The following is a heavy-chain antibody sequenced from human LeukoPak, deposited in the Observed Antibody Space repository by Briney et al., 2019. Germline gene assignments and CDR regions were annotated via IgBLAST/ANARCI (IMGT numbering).Heavy chain of an antibody. CDR3: ARAASLDY. Sequence: ASVKVSCKASGYTFTSYAMNWVRQAPGQGLEWMGWINTNTGKPTYAQGFAGRFVFSLDSSVSTAYLQINSLNAEGTAVYYCARAASLDYWGQGTLVTVSS. V-gene: IGHV7-4-1*02. CDR1: GYTFTSYA. D-gene: IGHD2-2*01. CDR2: INTNTGKP. J-gene: IGHJ4*02.